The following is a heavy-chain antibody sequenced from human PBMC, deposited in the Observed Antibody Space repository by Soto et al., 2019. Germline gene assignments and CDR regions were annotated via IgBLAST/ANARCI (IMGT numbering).Heavy chain of an antibody. CDR2: IWYDGSNK. CDR1: GFTFSSYG. CDR3: ARVSEDDWYFHL. V-gene: IGHV3-33*01. Sequence: QVQLVESGGGVVQPGRSLRLSCAASGFTFSSYGMHWVRQAPGKGLEWVAAIWYDGSNKYYADSVKGRFTISRDNSKNTLYLQIISLGAEYTAVCYWARVSEDDWYFHLWGRGTLVTVSS. J-gene: IGHJ2*01.